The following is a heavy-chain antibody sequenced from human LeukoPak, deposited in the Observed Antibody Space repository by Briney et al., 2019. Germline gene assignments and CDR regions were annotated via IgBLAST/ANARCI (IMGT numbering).Heavy chain of an antibody. V-gene: IGHV3-21*01. D-gene: IGHD6-19*01. CDR2: ISSSSSYI. Sequence: GGSLRLSCAASGFTFSIYSMNWVRQAPGKGLEWASSISSSSSYIYYADSVKGRFTISRDNAKNSLYLQMNSLRAEDTAVYYCARAPAAVAGPPFDYWGQGTLVTVSS. J-gene: IGHJ4*02. CDR1: GFTFSIYS. CDR3: ARAPAAVAGPPFDY.